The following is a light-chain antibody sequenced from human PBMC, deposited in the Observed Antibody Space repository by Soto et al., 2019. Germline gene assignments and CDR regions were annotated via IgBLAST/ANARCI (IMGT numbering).Light chain of an antibody. CDR3: QQYYSTPPVT. CDR2: WAS. CDR1: QSVLYSSNNKNY. V-gene: IGKV4-1*01. J-gene: IGKJ3*01. Sequence: DIVMTQSPDSLAVSLGERATINCKSSQSVLYSSNNKNYLAWYQQKPGQPPKLLIYWASTRESGVPDRFSGRGSGTDFTLTISSLQAEDVAVYYCQQYYSTPPVTFGPGTKVDIQ.